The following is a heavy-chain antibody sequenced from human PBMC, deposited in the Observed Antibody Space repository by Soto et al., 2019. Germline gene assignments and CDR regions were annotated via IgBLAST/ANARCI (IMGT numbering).Heavy chain of an antibody. CDR1: GGSISSYY. J-gene: IGHJ3*02. Sequence: PSETLSLTCTESGGSISSYYWSWIRQPPGKGLEWIGYIYYSGSTNYNPSLKSRVTISVDTSKNQFSLKLSSVTAADTAVYYCARHFQGIAVAGSQDDAFDIWGQGTMVSVSS. V-gene: IGHV4-59*01. D-gene: IGHD6-19*01. CDR2: IYYSGST. CDR3: ARHFQGIAVAGSQDDAFDI.